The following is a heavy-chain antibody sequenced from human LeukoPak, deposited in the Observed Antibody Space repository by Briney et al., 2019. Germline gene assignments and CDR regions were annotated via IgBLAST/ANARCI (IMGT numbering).Heavy chain of an antibody. CDR1: GGTFSSYA. CDR3: ARDNSVGDIAWWFDP. Sequence: SVKVSCKASGGTFSSYAISWVRQAPGQGLEWMGGIIPIFGTANYAQKFQGRVTITADKSTSTAYMELSSLRSEDTAVYYCARDNSVGDIAWWFDPWGQGTLVTVSS. J-gene: IGHJ5*02. V-gene: IGHV1-69*06. CDR2: IIPIFGTA. D-gene: IGHD3-10*01.